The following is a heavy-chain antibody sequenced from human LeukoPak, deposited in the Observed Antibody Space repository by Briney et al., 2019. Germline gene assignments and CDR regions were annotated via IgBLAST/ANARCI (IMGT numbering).Heavy chain of an antibody. V-gene: IGHV4-59*12. Sequence: PSETLSLTCTVSGGSISSYYWSWIRQPPGKGLEWIGYIYYSGSTNYNPSLKSRVTISVDTSKNQFSLKLSSVTAADTAVYYCARARYCSGGSCYWNWFDPWGQGTLVTVSS. J-gene: IGHJ5*02. D-gene: IGHD2-15*01. CDR1: GGSISSYY. CDR2: IYYSGST. CDR3: ARARYCSGGSCYWNWFDP.